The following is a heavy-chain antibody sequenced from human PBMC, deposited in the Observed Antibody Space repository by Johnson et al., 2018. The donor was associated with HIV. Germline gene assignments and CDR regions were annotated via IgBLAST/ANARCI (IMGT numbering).Heavy chain of an antibody. CDR1: GFTFSTYA. D-gene: IGHD6-13*01. V-gene: IGHV3-30*02. J-gene: IGHJ3*02. Sequence: QVQLVESGGGVVQTGGSLRLSCAASGFTFSTYAMHWVRQAPGKGLELVAFIRYDGSNTYYADSVKGRFTISRDNSKNTLYLQMNSLRAEDTALYYCAREWSKSRWTYTFDIWGQGTMVTVSS. CDR3: AREWSKSRWTYTFDI. CDR2: IRYDGSNT.